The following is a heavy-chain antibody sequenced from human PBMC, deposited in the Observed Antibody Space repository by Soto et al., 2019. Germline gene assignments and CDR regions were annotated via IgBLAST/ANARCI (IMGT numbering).Heavy chain of an antibody. CDR3: ARVKSYDILTGYSTWFDP. D-gene: IGHD3-9*01. CDR1: GYTFTSYD. Sequence: ASVKVSCKASGYTFTSYDINWVRQATGQGLEWMGWMNPNSGNTGYAQNFQGRVTMTRNTSISTAYMELSSLRSEDTAVYYCARVKSYDILTGYSTWFDPWGQGTPVTVYS. V-gene: IGHV1-8*01. CDR2: MNPNSGNT. J-gene: IGHJ5*02.